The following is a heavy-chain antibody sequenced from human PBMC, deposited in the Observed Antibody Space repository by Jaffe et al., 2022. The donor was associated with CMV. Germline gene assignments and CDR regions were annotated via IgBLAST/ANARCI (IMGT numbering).Heavy chain of an antibody. CDR2: ISSSSSTI. CDR3: ARVTDPRGQTTALYYYGMDV. CDR1: GFTFSSYS. Sequence: EVQLVESGGGLVQPGGSLRLSCAASGFTFSSYSMNWVRQAPGKGLEWVSYISSSSSTIYYADSVKGRFTISRDNAKNSLYLQMNSLRDEDTAVYYCARVTDPRGQTTALYYYGMDVWGQGTTVTVSS. J-gene: IGHJ6*02. V-gene: IGHV3-48*02. D-gene: IGHD4-17*01.